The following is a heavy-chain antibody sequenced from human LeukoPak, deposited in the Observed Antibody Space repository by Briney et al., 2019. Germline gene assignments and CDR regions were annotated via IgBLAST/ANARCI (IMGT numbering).Heavy chain of an antibody. D-gene: IGHD3-16*01. CDR2: ISGGGVTT. J-gene: IGHJ6*02. V-gene: IGHV3-23*01. CDR1: GFTSIAYA. CDR3: ARNQQLGGHSYYYYGMDV. Sequence: GALRLSCVGSGFTSIAYALTWARQAPGKGLEWVSGISGGGVTTYYADSVKGRFTISRDNSKNTLYLQMNSLRADDTAIYYCARNQQLGGHSYYYYGMDVWGQGTTVTVSS.